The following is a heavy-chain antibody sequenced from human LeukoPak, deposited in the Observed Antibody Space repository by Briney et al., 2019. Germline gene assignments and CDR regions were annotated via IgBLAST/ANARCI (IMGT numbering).Heavy chain of an antibody. Sequence: GGSLRLSCAASGFTFSDHYMDWVRQAPGKGLEWVGRTRNKANSYTTEYAASVRGRFTISRDDSKNSLYLQMNSLKIEDTAVYYCAREGFSNSPLDHWGQGTLVTVSS. D-gene: IGHD4-11*01. CDR1: GFTFSDHY. CDR3: AREGFSNSPLDH. J-gene: IGHJ5*02. V-gene: IGHV3-72*01. CDR2: TRNKANSYTT.